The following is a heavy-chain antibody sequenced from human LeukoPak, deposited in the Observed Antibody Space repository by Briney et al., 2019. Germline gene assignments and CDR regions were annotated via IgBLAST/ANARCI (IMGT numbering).Heavy chain of an antibody. CDR2: ISGSGGGT. CDR3: ARGSPMGYYDFWSGPNDAFDI. Sequence: AGGSLRLSCAASGFTFNSYAMSWVRQAPGKGLEWVSGISGSGGGTYHADSVKGRFTISRDNSKNTLYLQMNSLRVDDTAVYYCARGSPMGYYDFWSGPNDAFDIWGQGTMVTVSS. J-gene: IGHJ3*02. CDR1: GFTFNSYA. V-gene: IGHV3-23*01. D-gene: IGHD3-3*01.